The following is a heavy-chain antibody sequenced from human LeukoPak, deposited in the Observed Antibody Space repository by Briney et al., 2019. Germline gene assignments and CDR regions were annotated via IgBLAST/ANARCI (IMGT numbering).Heavy chain of an antibody. CDR1: GFTFSNYG. CDR3: AKTEAPAAIRAGSDY. J-gene: IGHJ4*02. CDR2: ISGSGSAT. D-gene: IGHD2-2*02. Sequence: GGSLRLFCAASGFTFSNYGMSWVRQAPGKGLEWVSTISGSGSATYNAGSVKGRFTTSRDNSNNTLYLQMNSLRAEDTAVYYCAKTEAPAAIRAGSDYWGQGTLVTVSS. V-gene: IGHV3-23*01.